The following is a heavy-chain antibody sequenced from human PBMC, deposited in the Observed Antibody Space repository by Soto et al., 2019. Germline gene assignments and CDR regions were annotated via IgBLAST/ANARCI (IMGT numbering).Heavy chain of an antibody. Sequence: EVQLVESGGGLIQPGGSLRLSCAASGFTVSSNYMSWVRQDPGKGLEWVSVIYSGGSTYYADSVKGRFTISRDNSKNTLYLQMNSLRAEDTAVYYCARDVGGDYGDHGFDYWGQGTLVTVSS. D-gene: IGHD4-17*01. CDR1: GFTVSSNY. J-gene: IGHJ4*02. CDR3: ARDVGGDYGDHGFDY. CDR2: IYSGGST. V-gene: IGHV3-53*01.